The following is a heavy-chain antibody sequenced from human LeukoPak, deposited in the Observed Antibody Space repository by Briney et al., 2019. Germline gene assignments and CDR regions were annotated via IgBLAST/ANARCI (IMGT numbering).Heavy chain of an antibody. J-gene: IGHJ6*03. CDR2: INHSGST. V-gene: IGHV4-34*01. D-gene: IGHD6-19*01. Sequence: SETLSLTCAVYGGSFSGYYWSWIRQPPGKGLEWIGEINHSGSTNYNPSLKSRVTISVDTSKNQFSLKLSSVTAADTAVYYCAKTGVYSSGWYYYYYYMDVWGKGTTVTVSS. CDR3: AKTGVYSSGWYYYYYYMDV. CDR1: GGSFSGYY.